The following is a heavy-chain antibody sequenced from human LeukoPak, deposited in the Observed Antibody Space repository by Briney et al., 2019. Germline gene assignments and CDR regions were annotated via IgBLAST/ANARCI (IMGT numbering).Heavy chain of an antibody. CDR2: IYNSGST. Sequence: PSETLSLTCTVSGGSISSYYWSWIRQPAGKGLEWIGHIYNSGSTNYNPSLKSRVTISVDTSKNQFSLKLSSVTAADTAVYYCARGLGVLGATNGGGYYFDYWGQGTLVTVSS. CDR3: ARGLGVLGATNGGGYYFDY. CDR1: GGSISSYY. D-gene: IGHD1-26*01. J-gene: IGHJ4*02. V-gene: IGHV4-4*07.